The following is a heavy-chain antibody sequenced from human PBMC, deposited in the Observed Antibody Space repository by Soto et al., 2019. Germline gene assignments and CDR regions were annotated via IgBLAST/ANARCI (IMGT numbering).Heavy chain of an antibody. Sequence: QVQLQESGPGLVKPSQTLSLTCTVSGGSISSGGYYWSWIRQHPGKGLEWIGYIYYSGSTYYNPSLKSRVTISVDTSKNQFSLKLSSVTAADTAVYYCARTRGDFDWLLLLYGMDVWGQGTTVTVSS. CDR3: ARTRGDFDWLLLLYGMDV. V-gene: IGHV4-31*03. CDR1: GGSISSGGYY. CDR2: IYYSGST. J-gene: IGHJ6*02. D-gene: IGHD3-9*01.